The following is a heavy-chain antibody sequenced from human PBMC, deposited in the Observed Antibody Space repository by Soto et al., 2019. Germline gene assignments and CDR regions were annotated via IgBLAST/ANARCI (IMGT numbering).Heavy chain of an antibody. D-gene: IGHD4-17*01. CDR1: GFTFSSYG. V-gene: IGHV3-33*01. CDR2: IWYDGRNK. CDR3: ARGHDYGDLNPDWFAP. Sequence: QVQLVESGGGVVQPGRSLRLSCAASGFTFSSYGMHWVRQAPGKGLVWVAGIWYDGRNKYYADSVKGRFTIARDNSKNTLYVQMNGLRAEDTAVYYCARGHDYGDLNPDWFAPWGQGTLVTVSS. J-gene: IGHJ5*02.